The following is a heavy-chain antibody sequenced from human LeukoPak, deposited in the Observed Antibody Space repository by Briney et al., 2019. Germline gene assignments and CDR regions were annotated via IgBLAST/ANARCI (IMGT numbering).Heavy chain of an antibody. CDR3: ARSGYCSSTSCYLNWFDP. Sequence: PSETPSLTCTVSGGSISSSSYSWGWIRQPPGKGLEWIGSIYYSGSTYYNPSLKSRVTISVDTSKNQFSLKLSSVTAADTAVYYCARSGYCSSTSCYLNWFDPWGQGTLVTVSS. V-gene: IGHV4-39*01. CDR1: GGSISSSSYS. D-gene: IGHD2-2*03. CDR2: IYYSGST. J-gene: IGHJ5*02.